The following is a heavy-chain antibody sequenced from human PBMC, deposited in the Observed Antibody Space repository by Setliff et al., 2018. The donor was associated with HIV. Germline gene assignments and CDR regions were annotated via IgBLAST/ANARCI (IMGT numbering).Heavy chain of an antibody. V-gene: IGHV1-69-2*01. CDR3: ARAPRDGNNYGYQPYYFDY. CDR1: GYTFTDYY. Sequence: ASVKVSCKVSGYTFTDYYLHWVQQAPGKGLEWVGLIDPEDDETLFAQKFQGRVTITTDESTSTAYMELSSLRSEDTAVYYCARAPRDGNNYGYQPYYFDYWGQGTLVTVSS. CDR2: IDPEDDET. D-gene: IGHD4-17*01. J-gene: IGHJ4*02.